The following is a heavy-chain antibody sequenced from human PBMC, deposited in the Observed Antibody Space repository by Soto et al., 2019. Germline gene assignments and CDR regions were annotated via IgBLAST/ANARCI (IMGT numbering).Heavy chain of an antibody. D-gene: IGHD6-19*01. Sequence: QMQLQESGPGLVKPSETLSLTCTVSGGSISSSSYYWGWIRQPPGKGLEWIGSIYYSGSTYYNPSLKSQDTIAVYTSKNQFSLKLSSVTAADTAVYYCARQRQWLVRGDFDYWGQGTLVTVSS. J-gene: IGHJ4*02. CDR3: ARQRQWLVRGDFDY. V-gene: IGHV4-39*01. CDR2: IYYSGST. CDR1: GGSISSSSYY.